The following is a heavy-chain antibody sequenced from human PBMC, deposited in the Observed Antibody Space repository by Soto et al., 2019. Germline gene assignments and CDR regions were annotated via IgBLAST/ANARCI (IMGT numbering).Heavy chain of an antibody. Sequence: PGESLKISCKASGYSFSDYWIGWVRQMPGRGLELMGVIYPGDSTVRYSPSFQGQVTISVDKSISTAYLQWSSLKPSDTAMYYCARHTSDRYGPDYWGQGTLVTVSS. J-gene: IGHJ4*02. D-gene: IGHD5-18*01. CDR3: ARHTSDRYGPDY. CDR2: IYPGDSTV. CDR1: GYSFSDYW. V-gene: IGHV5-51*01.